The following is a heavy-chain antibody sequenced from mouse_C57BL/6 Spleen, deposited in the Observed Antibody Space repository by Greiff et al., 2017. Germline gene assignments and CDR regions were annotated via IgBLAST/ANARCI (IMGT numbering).Heavy chain of an antibody. V-gene: IGHV2-5*01. CDR3: AKIITTVVAPYYAMDY. CDR2: IWRGGST. Sequence: QVQLKESGPGLVQPSQSLSITCTVSGFSLTSYGVHWVRQSPGKGLEWLGVIWRGGSTDYNAAFMSRLSITKDNSKSQVFFKMNSLQADDTAIYYCAKIITTVVAPYYAMDYWGQGTSVTVSS. D-gene: IGHD1-1*01. J-gene: IGHJ4*01. CDR1: GFSLTSYG.